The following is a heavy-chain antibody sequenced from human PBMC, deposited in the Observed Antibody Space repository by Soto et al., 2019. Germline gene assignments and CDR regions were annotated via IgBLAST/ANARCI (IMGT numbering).Heavy chain of an antibody. J-gene: IGHJ6*02. Sequence: PGGSLRLSCAASGFTFSSYGMHWVRQAPGKGLEWVADISSDGTSRFYADSVKGRCTISRDNSKKTLYLQMNSLRAEDTAMYYCARDVLYYYGMDVWGQGTTVTVSS. CDR1: GFTFSSYG. CDR3: ARDVLYYYGMDV. V-gene: IGHV3-30*03. CDR2: ISSDGTSR. D-gene: IGHD3-3*01.